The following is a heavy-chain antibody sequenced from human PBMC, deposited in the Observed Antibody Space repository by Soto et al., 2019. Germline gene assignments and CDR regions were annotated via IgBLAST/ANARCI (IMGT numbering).Heavy chain of an antibody. V-gene: IGHV3-7*01. Sequence: GGSLRLSCAASGFTFSSYWMSWVRQAPGKGLEWMANIKRDGSEKYYVDSVKGRFTISRDNAKNSLYLQMNNLRAEDSAVYSCARVWRFCSGGSCLPAYYFDYWGQGTLVTVSS. D-gene: IGHD2-15*01. J-gene: IGHJ4*02. CDR2: IKRDGSEK. CDR3: ARVWRFCSGGSCLPAYYFDY. CDR1: GFTFSSYW.